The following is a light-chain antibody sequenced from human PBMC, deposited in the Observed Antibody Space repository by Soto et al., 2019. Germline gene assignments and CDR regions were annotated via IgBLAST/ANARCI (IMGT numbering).Light chain of an antibody. CDR1: SSDVGSYNL. J-gene: IGLJ2*01. CDR2: DVS. V-gene: IGLV2-14*02. Sequence: QSALTQPASVSGSPGQSITISCTGTSSDVGSYNLVSWYQEHPGKAPKLMIYDVSSRPSGVSIRFSGSKSGNTSSLTISGIQAEDEADYYCSSYTSSSTVVFGGGTKPTVI. CDR3: SSYTSSSTVV.